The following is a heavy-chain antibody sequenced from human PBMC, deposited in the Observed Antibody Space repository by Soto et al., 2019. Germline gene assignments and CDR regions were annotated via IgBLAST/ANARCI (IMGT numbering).Heavy chain of an antibody. CDR3: ARRSLWRAIDY. CDR1: GGSFSGYY. Sequence: QVQLQQWGAGLLKPSETLSLTCAVYGGSFSGYYWSWIRQPPGKGLEWIGEINHSGSTNYNPSLKSRVTISVDTSKNQFSLKLSSVTAADTAVYYCARRSLWRAIDYWGQGTLDTVSS. CDR2: INHSGST. J-gene: IGHJ4*02. V-gene: IGHV4-34*01. D-gene: IGHD3-3*01.